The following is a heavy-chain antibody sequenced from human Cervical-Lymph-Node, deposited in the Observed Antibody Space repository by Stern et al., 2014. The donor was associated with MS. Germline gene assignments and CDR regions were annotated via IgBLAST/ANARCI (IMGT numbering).Heavy chain of an antibody. D-gene: IGHD3-22*01. CDR3: ARGEADYYDSSGYSFDY. J-gene: IGHJ4*02. CDR1: GFTFSSYS. Sequence: VQLVESGGGLVQPGGSLRLSCAASGFTFSSYSMTRVRQAPGKGLEWVSYISSGGRSIYYADSVKGRLTISRDNAKNSLYLQMNSLRGDDTAVYYCARGEADYYDSSGYSFDYWGQGTLVTVSA. CDR2: ISSGGRSI. V-gene: IGHV3-48*01.